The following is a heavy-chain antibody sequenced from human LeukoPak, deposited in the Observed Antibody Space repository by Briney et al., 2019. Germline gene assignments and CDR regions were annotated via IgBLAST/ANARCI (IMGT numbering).Heavy chain of an antibody. CDR3: ARAPSEIGGYYPEYFRH. CDR1: GFTFSSFW. D-gene: IGHD3-22*01. V-gene: IGHV3-74*01. CDR2: IKSDGST. J-gene: IGHJ1*01. Sequence: RRSLRLSCAASGFTFSSFWMHWVRPAPGKGLVWVSRIKSDGSTRYADSVKGRFTISRDNATNTVSLQMTSLRADDTGVYYCARAPSEIGGYYPEYFRHWGQGTLVIVSS.